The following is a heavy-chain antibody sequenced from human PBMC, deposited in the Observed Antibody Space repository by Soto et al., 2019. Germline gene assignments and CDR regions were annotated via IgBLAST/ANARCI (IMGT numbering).Heavy chain of an antibody. Sequence: QMQLQESGPGLVKPSETLSLTCTVSGGSISSSSYYWGWIRLPPGQGLEWLGTIYSLGNTYYNPSLKSRVTISVDKSKSQLFLKLSSVTAPDTAVYYCARQIYDSSGYDYAYWGQGTLVTVSS. D-gene: IGHD3-22*01. CDR3: ARQIYDSSGYDYAY. CDR1: GGSISSSSYY. V-gene: IGHV4-39*01. CDR2: IYSLGNT. J-gene: IGHJ4*02.